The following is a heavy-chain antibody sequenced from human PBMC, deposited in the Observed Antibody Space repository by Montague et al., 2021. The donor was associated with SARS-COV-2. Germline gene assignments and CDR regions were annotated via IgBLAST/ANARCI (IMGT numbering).Heavy chain of an antibody. Sequence: SETLSLTCTVSGGSISSSSYYWSWIRQPAGKGLEWIGSIYNSGSTYYNPSLKSRVTISVDTSKNQFSLKLSPVTAADTAVYYCARVSRGTISGVVMRPYYCIDVWGKGTTVTVSS. D-gene: IGHD3-3*01. J-gene: IGHJ6*03. CDR2: IYNSGST. CDR1: GGSISSSSYY. V-gene: IGHV4-39*07. CDR3: ARVSRGTISGVVMRPYYCIDV.